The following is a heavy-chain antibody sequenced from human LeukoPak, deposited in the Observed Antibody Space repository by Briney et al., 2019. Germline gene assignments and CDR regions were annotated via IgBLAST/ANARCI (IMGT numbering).Heavy chain of an antibody. CDR1: GGSVSSYY. CDR2: TFYSGST. D-gene: IGHD5-12*01. J-gene: IGHJ5*02. Sequence: PSETLSLTCTVSGGSVSSYYWSWIRQPPGKGLEWIGYTFYSGSTIYNPSLKSRITISVDTSKNQFPLRLSSVTAADTAVYYCARRGYTTNGGHWFDPWGQGTLVTVSS. CDR3: ARRGYTTNGGHWFDP. V-gene: IGHV4-59*08.